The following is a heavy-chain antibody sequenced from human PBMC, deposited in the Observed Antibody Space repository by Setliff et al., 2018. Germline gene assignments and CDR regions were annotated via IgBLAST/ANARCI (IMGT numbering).Heavy chain of an antibody. CDR1: GGSISTEHYY. CDR3: AAPGGGSYRF. V-gene: IGHV4-39*01. Sequence: SETLSLTCTASGGSISTEHYYWGWIRQPPGKGLEWIGSIDYTGNTWHNPSLRSRVTISVDTSKNQFSLNLSSVTAAETAVYYCAAPGGGSYRFWGQGTLVTVSS. CDR2: IDYTGNT. J-gene: IGHJ4*02. D-gene: IGHD1-26*01.